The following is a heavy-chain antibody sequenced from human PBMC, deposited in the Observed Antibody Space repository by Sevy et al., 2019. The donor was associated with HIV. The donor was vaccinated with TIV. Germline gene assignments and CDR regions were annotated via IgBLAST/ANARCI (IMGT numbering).Heavy chain of an antibody. CDR3: ARVHSSNCETCYYPSYYSDV. CDR2: INHSGNT. V-gene: IGHV4-34*01. J-gene: IGHJ6*03. D-gene: IGHD6-13*01. CDR1: GGSFSGYY. Sequence: SETLSLTCAVYGGSFSGYYWSWIRQPPGKGLEWIAEINHSGNTNHNPSLKSRVTISVDTSKNQFSLKVRSVTAADTAVYYCARVHSSNCETCYYPSYYSDVWGKGTPVTVSS.